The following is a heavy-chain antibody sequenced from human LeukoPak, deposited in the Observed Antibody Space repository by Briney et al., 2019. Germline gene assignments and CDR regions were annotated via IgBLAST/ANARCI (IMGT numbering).Heavy chain of an antibody. Sequence: ASVKVSCKASGYTFTGYYMHWVRQDPGRGLEWMGWINPNTGGTNYAQKFQGRVTMTRDTTISTAYMELSRLTSDDTAVYYCASYPRYSSSPPFDYWGQGTLVTVSS. V-gene: IGHV1-2*02. D-gene: IGHD6-19*01. CDR1: GYTFTGYY. CDR2: INPNTGGT. J-gene: IGHJ4*02. CDR3: ASYPRYSSSPPFDY.